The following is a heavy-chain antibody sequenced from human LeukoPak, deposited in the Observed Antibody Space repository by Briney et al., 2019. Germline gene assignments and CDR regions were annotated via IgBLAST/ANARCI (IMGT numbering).Heavy chain of an antibody. Sequence: GGSLRLSCAASGFTFTSYAMSWVRQAPGKGLEWVGMINPDGNEKFYVDSMKGRFTISRDNAKNSLHLQLNSLRAEDTAVYYCSRAEVAVPGGVYWGQGTLVTVSS. D-gene: IGHD6-19*01. CDR2: INPDGNEK. V-gene: IGHV3-7*04. CDR1: GFTFTSYA. J-gene: IGHJ4*02. CDR3: SRAEVAVPGGVY.